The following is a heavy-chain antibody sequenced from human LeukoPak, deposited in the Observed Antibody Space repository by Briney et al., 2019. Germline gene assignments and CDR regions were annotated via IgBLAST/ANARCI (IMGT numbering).Heavy chain of an antibody. V-gene: IGHV3-30*03. Sequence: GGSLRLSCAASGFTFSSYGMHWVRQAPGKGLEWVAVISYDGSNKYYADSVKGRFTISRDNSKNTLYLQMNSLRAEDTAVYYCARDPGDYGDYPYYFDYWGQGTLVTVSS. CDR2: ISYDGSNK. CDR3: ARDPGDYGDYPYYFDY. D-gene: IGHD4-17*01. CDR1: GFTFSSYG. J-gene: IGHJ4*02.